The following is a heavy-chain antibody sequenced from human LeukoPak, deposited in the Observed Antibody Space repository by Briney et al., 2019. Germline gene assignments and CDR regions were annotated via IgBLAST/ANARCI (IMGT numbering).Heavy chain of an antibody. CDR2: ISYDGSNK. J-gene: IGHJ4*02. Sequence: GGSLRLSCATSGFTFSSYAMHWVRQAPGKGLEWVAVISYDGSNKYYADSVKGRFTISRDNSKNTLYLQMNSLRAEDTAVYYCAREGSSSWRIDYWGQGTLVTVSS. V-gene: IGHV3-30*04. CDR1: GFTFSSYA. D-gene: IGHD6-6*01. CDR3: AREGSSSWRIDY.